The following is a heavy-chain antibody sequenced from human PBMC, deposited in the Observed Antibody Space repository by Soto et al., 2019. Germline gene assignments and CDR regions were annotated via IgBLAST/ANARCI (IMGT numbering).Heavy chain of an antibody. CDR1: VFSLSTPGVG. D-gene: IGHD3-16*01. V-gene: IGHV2-5*01. CDR3: AHRGGATVGLYYFDY. J-gene: IGHJ4*02. Sequence: SGLTVVNPTQTLTLTCPVSVFSLSTPGVGVSWIRQPPGKALEWLALIYWHDDKRYSPSLKSRLTITKDTSKNQVVLTMTNMDPVDTATYYCAHRGGATVGLYYFDYWGQGARVNVSA. CDR2: IYWHDDK.